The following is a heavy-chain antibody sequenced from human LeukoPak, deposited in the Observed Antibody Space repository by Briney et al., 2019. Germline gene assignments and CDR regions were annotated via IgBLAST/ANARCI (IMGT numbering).Heavy chain of an antibody. Sequence: SETLSLTCTVSGGSISSGSYYWNWIRQPAGKGLEWIGRIYTSGSTNYNPSLKSRVTISVDTSKNQFSLKLSSVTAADTAVYYCASQPILYSSSWAPEYYFDYWGQGTLVTVSS. CDR3: ASQPILYSSSWAPEYYFDY. V-gene: IGHV4-61*02. J-gene: IGHJ4*02. D-gene: IGHD6-13*01. CDR2: IYTSGST. CDR1: GGSISSGSYY.